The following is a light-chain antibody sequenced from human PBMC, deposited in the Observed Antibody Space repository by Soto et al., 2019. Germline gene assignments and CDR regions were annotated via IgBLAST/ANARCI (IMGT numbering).Light chain of an antibody. Sequence: EIVLTQSPATLSLSPRERATLSCRASLDVGSDLAWYQQKPGQPPRLLISGSFTRATGVPPRFSGAGSGTDFTLTIISLQSDDVAIYHCQQYRNWPPLTFGGGTKVEI. CDR3: QQYRNWPPLT. J-gene: IGKJ4*01. V-gene: IGKV3-15*01. CDR1: LDVGSD. CDR2: GSF.